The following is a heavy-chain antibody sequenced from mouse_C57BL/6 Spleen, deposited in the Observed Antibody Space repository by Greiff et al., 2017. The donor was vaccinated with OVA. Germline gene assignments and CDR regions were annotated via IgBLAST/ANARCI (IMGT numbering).Heavy chain of an antibody. CDR3: AIRVLEDYAMDY. D-gene: IGHD2-10*02. CDR2: IHPNSGST. Sequence: QVQLHQPGAELVKPGASVKLSCKASGYTFTSYWMHWVKQRPGQGLEWIGMIHPNSGSTNYNEKFKSKATLTVDKSSSTAYMQLSSLTSEDSAVYYCAIRVLEDYAMDYWGQGTSVTVSS. CDR1: GYTFTSYW. J-gene: IGHJ4*01. V-gene: IGHV1-64*01.